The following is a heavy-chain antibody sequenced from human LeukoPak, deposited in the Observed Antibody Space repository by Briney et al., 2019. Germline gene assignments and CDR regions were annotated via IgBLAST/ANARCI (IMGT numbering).Heavy chain of an antibody. Sequence: ASVKVSCKASDYTFTSYGISWVRQAPGQGLEWMGWISTYNGNTNFAQKLQGRVAMTTETSTSTAYMELRNLRSDDTAVYYCAREVGIAVSSFTVDYYYYGMDVWGQGTTVTVSS. CDR3: AREVGIAVSSFTVDYYYYGMDV. D-gene: IGHD4-23*01. J-gene: IGHJ6*02. V-gene: IGHV1-18*01. CDR2: ISTYNGNT. CDR1: DYTFTSYG.